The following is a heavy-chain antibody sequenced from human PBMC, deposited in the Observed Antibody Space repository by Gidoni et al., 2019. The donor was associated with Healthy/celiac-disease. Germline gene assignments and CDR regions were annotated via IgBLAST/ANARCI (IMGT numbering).Heavy chain of an antibody. CDR2: ISGSGGST. Sequence: EVQLLESGGGLVQPGGSLRLSCAASGFTFSSYAMSWVRQAPGKGLEWVSAISGSGGSTYDADSVKGRFTISRDNSKNTLYLQMNSLRAEDTAVYYCAKDLHYYDSSGYYPYYYYYGMDVWGQGTTVTVSS. CDR3: AKDLHYYDSSGYYPYYYYYGMDV. J-gene: IGHJ6*02. CDR1: GFTFSSYA. D-gene: IGHD3-22*01. V-gene: IGHV3-23*01.